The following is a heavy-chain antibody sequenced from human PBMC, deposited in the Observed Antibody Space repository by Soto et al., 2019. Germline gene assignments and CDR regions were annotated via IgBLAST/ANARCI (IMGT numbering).Heavy chain of an antibody. CDR1: GGTFGSYT. V-gene: IGHV1-69*04. D-gene: IGHD3-9*01. CDR3: ARDRRGYDILTGYYTDYYYYMDV. Sequence: ASVKVSCKASGGTFGSYTISWVRQAPGQGLEWMGRIIPILGIANYAQKFQGRVTITADKSTSTAYMELSSLRSEDTAVYYCARDRRGYDILTGYYTDYYYYMDVWGKGTTVTVSS. CDR2: IIPILGIA. J-gene: IGHJ6*03.